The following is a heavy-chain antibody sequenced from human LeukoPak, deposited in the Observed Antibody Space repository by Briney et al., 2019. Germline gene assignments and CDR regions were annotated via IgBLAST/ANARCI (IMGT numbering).Heavy chain of an antibody. J-gene: IGHJ6*04. CDR2: INIDGSRT. Sequence: GGSLRLSCAASGFTFSTYWIHWVRQAPGKGLVWVSRINIDGSRTTYADSVKGRFTISRDNAKNTLYLQMNSLRDEDTAVYYCARDRCSSTSCSLGFLDVWGKGTTVTVSS. D-gene: IGHD2-2*01. CDR3: ARDRCSSTSCSLGFLDV. CDR1: GFTFSTYW. V-gene: IGHV3-74*01.